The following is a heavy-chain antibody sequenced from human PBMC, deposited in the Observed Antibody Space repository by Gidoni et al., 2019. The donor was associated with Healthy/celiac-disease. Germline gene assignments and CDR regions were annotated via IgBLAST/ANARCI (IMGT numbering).Heavy chain of an antibody. CDR3: ARVSDDHSSSWLWWFDP. D-gene: IGHD6-6*01. V-gene: IGHV1-8*01. Sequence: QVQLVQSGAEVEKPGASVKVSCKASGYTFTSYDINWVRQATGQGHEWMGWMNPNSGNTGYAQKFQGRVTMTRNTSISTAYMELSSLRSEDTAVYYCARVSDDHSSSWLWWFDPWGQGTLVTVSS. CDR1: GYTFTSYD. CDR2: MNPNSGNT. J-gene: IGHJ5*02.